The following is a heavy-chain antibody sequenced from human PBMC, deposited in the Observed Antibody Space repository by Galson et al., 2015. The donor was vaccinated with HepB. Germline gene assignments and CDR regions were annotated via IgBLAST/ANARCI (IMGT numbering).Heavy chain of an antibody. CDR2: ISSSSSTI. J-gene: IGHJ3*02. D-gene: IGHD2-2*01. Sequence: SLRLSCAASGFTFSSYSMNWVRQAPGKGLEWVSYISSSSSTIYYADSVKGRFTISRDNAKNSLYLQMNSLRDEDTAVYYCARDHRCSSTSCPRVDAFDIWGQGTMVTVSS. V-gene: IGHV3-48*02. CDR1: GFTFSSYS. CDR3: ARDHRCSSTSCPRVDAFDI.